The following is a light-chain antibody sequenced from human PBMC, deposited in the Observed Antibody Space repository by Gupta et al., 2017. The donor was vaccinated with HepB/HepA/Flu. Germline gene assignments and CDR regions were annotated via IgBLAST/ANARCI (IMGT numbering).Light chain of an antibody. V-gene: IGKV3-15*01. J-gene: IGKJ2*04. CDR2: GAS. Sequence: EKVIMPSPATLSVSRGEGATLCCRACQSVSSNLAWYQQKPGQAPSLLIYGASTRSTGFPAWFCDSGSGTEFTLTISSLQSEDFAVYYCQQYNSWMCSFGHGTKLDVK. CDR3: QQYNSWMCS. CDR1: QSVSSN.